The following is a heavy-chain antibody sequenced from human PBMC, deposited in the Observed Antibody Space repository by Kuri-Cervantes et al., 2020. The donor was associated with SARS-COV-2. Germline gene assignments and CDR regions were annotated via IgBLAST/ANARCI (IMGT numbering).Heavy chain of an antibody. CDR2: IYSGGST. V-gene: IGHV3-53*01. D-gene: IGHD3-10*01. CDR1: GFTVSSNY. J-gene: IGHJ6*03. CDR3: AGDHYYYYYMDV. Sequence: GGSLRLCCAASGFTVSSNYMSWVRQAPGKGLEWVSVIYSGGSTYYADSVKGRFTISRDNAKNSLYLQMNSLRAEDTAVYYCAGDHYYYYYMDVWGKGTTVTVSS.